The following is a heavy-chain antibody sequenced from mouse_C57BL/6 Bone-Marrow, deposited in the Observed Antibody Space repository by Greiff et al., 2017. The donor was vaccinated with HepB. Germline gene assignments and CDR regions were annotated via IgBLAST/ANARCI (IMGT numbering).Heavy chain of an antibody. J-gene: IGHJ4*01. CDR2: IYPRDGST. V-gene: IGHV1-78*01. CDR1: GYTFTDHT. D-gene: IGHD2-1*01. CDR3: ARYRDGNYVYAMDY. Sequence: VKLMESDAELVKPGASVKISCKVSGYTFTDHTIHWMKQRPEQGLEWIGYIYPRDGSTKYNEKFKGKATLTADKSSSTAYMQLNSLTSEDSAVYFCARYRDGNYVYAMDYWGQGTSVTVSS.